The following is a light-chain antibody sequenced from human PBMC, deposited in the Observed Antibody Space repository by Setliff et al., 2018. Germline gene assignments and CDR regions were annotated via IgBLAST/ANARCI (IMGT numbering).Light chain of an antibody. CDR1: HNVNRD. CDR2: KAS. CDR3: QHYSTYPWT. J-gene: IGKJ1*01. Sequence: DIQMTQAPSTLSASVGDRVTITCRASHNVNRDLAWYQQKPGKAPQLLIYKASNLESGVPSRFSGGGSGTDFTLTINTLQPDDFATYYCQHYSTYPWTFGQGTKVDIK. V-gene: IGKV1-5*03.